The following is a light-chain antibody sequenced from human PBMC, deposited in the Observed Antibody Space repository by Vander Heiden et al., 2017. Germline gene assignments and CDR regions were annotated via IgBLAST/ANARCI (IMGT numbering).Light chain of an antibody. V-gene: IGLV2-11*01. J-gene: IGLJ1*01. CDR1: SSDVGGYNH. CDR2: DVA. Sequence: QSALTQPRSVSGSPGQSVTISCTGTSSDVGGYNHVSWYQQHPGKAPKLMIYDVAQRPSGVPDRFSGSKSGNTASLTISGLQAEDEADYYCCSYAGSYVYVFGTGTTVTVL. CDR3: CSYAGSYVYV.